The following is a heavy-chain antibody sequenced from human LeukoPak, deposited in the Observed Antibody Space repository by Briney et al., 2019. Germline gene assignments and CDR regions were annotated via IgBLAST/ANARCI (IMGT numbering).Heavy chain of an antibody. J-gene: IGHJ4*02. Sequence: PGRSLRLSCAASGFTFSSYGMHWVRQAPGKGLEWVAVISYDGSNKYYADSVKGRFTISRDNSKNTLYLQMNSLGAEDTAVYYCAKDRANYGDYWGQGTLVSVSS. CDR3: AKDRANYGDY. V-gene: IGHV3-30*18. CDR1: GFTFSSYG. D-gene: IGHD3-10*01. CDR2: ISYDGSNK.